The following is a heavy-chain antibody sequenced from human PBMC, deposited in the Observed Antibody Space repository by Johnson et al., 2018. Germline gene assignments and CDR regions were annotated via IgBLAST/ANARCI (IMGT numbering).Heavy chain of an antibody. V-gene: IGHV3-30-3*01. D-gene: IGHD2-15*01. CDR1: GFSFSSYA. J-gene: IGHJ3*02. CDR2: ISYDGSSK. CDR3: ASHTQWSGGSCYSGTAFDI. Sequence: VQLVETGGGVVQPGRSLRLSCAASGFSFSSYAMHWVRQAPGKGLKWVAVISYDGSSKYYADSVKGRFTIPRDNSKNKLYLQMNSLRDEDTAVYYRASHTQWSGGSCYSGTAFDIWGQGTMVTVSS.